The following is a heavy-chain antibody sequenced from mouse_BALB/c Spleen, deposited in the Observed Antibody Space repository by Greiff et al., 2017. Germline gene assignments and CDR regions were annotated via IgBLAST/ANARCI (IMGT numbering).Heavy chain of an antibody. V-gene: IGHV3-1*02. CDR3: ARSYYDYDVAWFAY. CDR1: GYSITSSYS. J-gene: IGHJ3*01. Sequence: EVKLMESGPDLVKPSQSLSLTCTVTGYSITSSYSWSWIRQFPGNQLEWLGYIHYSGSTNYNPSLKSRISITRDTATNKFFLQLNSVTTEDTATYYCARSYYDYDVAWFAYWGQGTLVTVSA. D-gene: IGHD2-4*01. CDR2: IHYSGST.